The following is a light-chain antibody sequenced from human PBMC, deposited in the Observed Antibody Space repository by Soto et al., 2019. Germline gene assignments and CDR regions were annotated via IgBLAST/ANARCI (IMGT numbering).Light chain of an antibody. CDR3: LQDHSYPWT. CDR2: GAS. V-gene: IGKV1-6*01. CDR1: QGIRND. Sequence: AIQLTQSPSSLSASVGDRVSITCRASQGIRNDLGWYQHKPGKAPKLLIHGASSLQSGVPSRFSVSASGTEFTLTISSLQPEDLASYYCLQDHSYPWTFGQGTKVE. J-gene: IGKJ1*01.